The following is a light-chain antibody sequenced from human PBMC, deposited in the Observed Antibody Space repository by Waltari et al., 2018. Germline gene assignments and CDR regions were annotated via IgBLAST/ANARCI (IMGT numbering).Light chain of an antibody. CDR3: QQSYSSPYT. J-gene: IGKJ2*01. V-gene: IGKV1-39*01. CDR2: KAA. Sequence: DIQMTQSPSSLSASVGDRVVITCRASQSISSYLNWYQQETGKAPKLLIYKAANLQSGDPSRFSGSGSGTDFTLTIISLQPEDFATYYCQQSYSSPYTFGQGTKVEIK. CDR1: QSISSY.